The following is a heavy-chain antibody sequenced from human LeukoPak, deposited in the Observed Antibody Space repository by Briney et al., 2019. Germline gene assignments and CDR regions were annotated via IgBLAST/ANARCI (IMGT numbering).Heavy chain of an antibody. J-gene: IGHJ5*02. D-gene: IGHD5-12*01. V-gene: IGHV3-30*18. CDR3: AKDQTMDIVATDSFYNWFDP. Sequence: GRSLRLSCAASGFTFSSYGMHWVRQAPGEGLEWVAVISYDGSNKYYADSVKGRFTISRDNSKNTLYLQMNSLRAEDTAVYYCAKDQTMDIVATDSFYNWFDPWGQGTLVTVSS. CDR2: ISYDGSNK. CDR1: GFTFSSYG.